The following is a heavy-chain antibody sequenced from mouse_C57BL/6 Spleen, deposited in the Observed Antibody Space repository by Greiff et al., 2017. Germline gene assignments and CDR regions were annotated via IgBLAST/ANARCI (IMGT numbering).Heavy chain of an antibody. J-gene: IGHJ2*01. CDR3: ARGDYYGSSYTCYFDY. D-gene: IGHD1-1*01. CDR1: GYSITSGYY. V-gene: IGHV3-6*01. Sequence: EVQLQESGPGLVKPSQSLSLTCSVTGYSITSGYYWNWIRQFPGNKLEWMGYISYDGSNNYNPSLKNRISITRDTSKNQFFLKLNSVTTEDTATYYCARGDYYGSSYTCYFDYWGQGTTLTVSS. CDR2: ISYDGSN.